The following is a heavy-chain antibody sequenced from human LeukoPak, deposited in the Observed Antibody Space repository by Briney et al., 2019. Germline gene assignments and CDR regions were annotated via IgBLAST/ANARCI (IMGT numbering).Heavy chain of an antibody. CDR1: GGSFSGYY. Sequence: PSETLSLTCAVYGGSFSGYYWSWIRQPPGKGLEWIGEINHSGSTNYNPSLKSRVTISVDTSKNQFSLKLSSVTAADTAVYYCARGTKRITGTRPTTRTSIWFDPWGQGTLVTVSS. CDR3: ARGTKRITGTRPTTRTSIWFDP. V-gene: IGHV4-34*01. CDR2: INHSGST. J-gene: IGHJ5*02. D-gene: IGHD1-7*01.